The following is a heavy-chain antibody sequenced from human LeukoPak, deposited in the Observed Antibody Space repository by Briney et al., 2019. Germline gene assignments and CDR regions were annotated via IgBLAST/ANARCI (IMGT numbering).Heavy chain of an antibody. CDR3: ARTAISDTIRDY. V-gene: IGHV4-34*01. D-gene: IGHD2-2*02. Sequence: SETLSLTCAVSGGSFSGHYWNWIRQPPGKGLEWIGEINHGGSTNYNPSLKSRVTISVDTSKNQFSLKLSSVTAADTAVYYCARTAISDTIRDYWGQGTLVTVSS. CDR2: INHGGST. CDR1: GGSFSGHY. J-gene: IGHJ4*02.